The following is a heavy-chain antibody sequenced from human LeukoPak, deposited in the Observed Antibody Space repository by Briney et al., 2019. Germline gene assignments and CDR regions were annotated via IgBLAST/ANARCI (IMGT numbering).Heavy chain of an antibody. CDR2: ISGDGEST. CDR3: AKDRDCSSTGCYVFAN. V-gene: IGHV3-23*01. D-gene: IGHD2-2*01. CDR1: GVTLRNYA. J-gene: IGHJ4*02. Sequence: GGSLRLSCAASGVTLRNYAMTWIRQAPGKGLQWVSVISGDGESTYYADPVRGRFTISRDNSKNTMYLQMNNLRAEDTAIYYGAKDRDCSSTGCYVFANWGQGTLVTVSS.